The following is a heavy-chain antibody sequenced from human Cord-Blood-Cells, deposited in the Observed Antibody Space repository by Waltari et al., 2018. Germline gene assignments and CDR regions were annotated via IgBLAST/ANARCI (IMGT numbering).Heavy chain of an antibody. CDR3: ATLMGALDAFDI. D-gene: IGHD1-26*01. CDR2: FDPEDGET. V-gene: IGHV1-24*01. CDR1: GYTLTELS. Sequence: QVQLVQSGAEVKKPGASVKVSCKVSGYTLTELSMPWARQAPGKGLEWMGGFDPEDGETIYAQKFQGRVTMTEDTSTDTAYMELSSLRSEDTAVYYCATLMGALDAFDIWGQGTMVTVSS. J-gene: IGHJ3*02.